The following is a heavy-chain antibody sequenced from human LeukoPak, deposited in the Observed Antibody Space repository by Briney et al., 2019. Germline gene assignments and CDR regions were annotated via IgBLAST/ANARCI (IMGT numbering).Heavy chain of an antibody. CDR3: ARSSTYARSQGSFNDP. D-gene: IGHD2-2*01. CDR1: GGSFSGYY. CDR2: INHSGST. V-gene: IGHV4-34*01. Sequence: SETLSLTCAVYGGSFSGYYWSWIRQPPGKGLEWIGEINHSGSTNYNPSLKSRVTISVDTSKNQFSLKLSSVTAADTAVYYCARSSTYARSQGSFNDPWGQGTLVTVSS. J-gene: IGHJ5*02.